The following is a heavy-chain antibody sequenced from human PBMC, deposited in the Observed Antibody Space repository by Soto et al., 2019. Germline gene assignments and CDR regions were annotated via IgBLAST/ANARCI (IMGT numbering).Heavy chain of an antibody. CDR2: TYYRSKWYN. V-gene: IGHV6-1*01. Sequence: PSQTLSLTCAISGDSVSSNSAAWNWIRQSPSRGLEWLGRTYYRSKWYNDYAVSVKSRITINPDTSKNQFSLQLNSVTPEDTAVYYCARDGGIAAAGTTYSSGWYRGDYFDYWGQGTLVTVSS. J-gene: IGHJ4*02. CDR3: ARDGGIAAAGTTYSSGWYRGDYFDY. CDR1: GDSVSSNSAA. D-gene: IGHD6-13*01.